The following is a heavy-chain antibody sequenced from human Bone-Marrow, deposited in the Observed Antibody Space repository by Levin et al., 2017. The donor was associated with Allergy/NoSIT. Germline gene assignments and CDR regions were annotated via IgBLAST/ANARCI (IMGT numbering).Heavy chain of an antibody. Sequence: GGSLRLSCAASGFTFSSYSMNWVRQAPGKGLEWVSSISSSSSYIYYADSVKGRFTISRDNAKNSLYLQMNSLRAEDTAVYYWARGSLPPSIFGVVIKDHRAFDIWGQGTMVTVSS. CDR3: ARGSLPPSIFGVVIKDHRAFDI. D-gene: IGHD3-3*01. CDR1: GFTFSSYS. V-gene: IGHV3-21*01. J-gene: IGHJ3*02. CDR2: ISSSSSYI.